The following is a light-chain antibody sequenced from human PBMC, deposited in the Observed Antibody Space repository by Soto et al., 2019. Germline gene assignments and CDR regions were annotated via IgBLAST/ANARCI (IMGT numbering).Light chain of an antibody. CDR3: QQSNNWPYT. J-gene: IGKJ2*01. V-gene: IGKV3-15*01. Sequence: EIVMTQSPATLSVSPGERATLSCRASQSVSHNLAWYQQKPGQAPRLLFYGASTRATGIPARFSGSGSGTDFTLTISSQQSEDFAVYYCQQSNNWPYTFGQGTTLEIK. CDR1: QSVSHN. CDR2: GAS.